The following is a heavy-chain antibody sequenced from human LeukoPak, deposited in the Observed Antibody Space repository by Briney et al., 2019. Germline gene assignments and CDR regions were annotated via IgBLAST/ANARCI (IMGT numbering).Heavy chain of an antibody. CDR2: KYYSGSA. CDR1: GVSVSDGRYY. Sequence: KPSETLSLTCSVSGVSVSDGRYYWTWIRQHPGKGLEWIGYKYYSGSAKYNPSLKSRLTISIYTSKNHFSLHLSSVTAADTATYYCATPYCSSISCLDVFNMWGQGTRVTVSS. J-gene: IGHJ3*02. CDR3: ATPYCSSISCLDVFNM. V-gene: IGHV4-31*03. D-gene: IGHD2-2*01.